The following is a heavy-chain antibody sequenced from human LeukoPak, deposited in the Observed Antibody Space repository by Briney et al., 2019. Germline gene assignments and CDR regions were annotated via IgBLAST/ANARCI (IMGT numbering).Heavy chain of an antibody. CDR1: GFTFSSYG. D-gene: IGHD6-13*01. J-gene: IGHJ3*02. V-gene: IGHV3-30*03. CDR2: ISYDGSNK. Sequence: GGSLRLSCAASGFTFSSYGMHWVRQAPGKGLEWVAVISYDGSNKYYADSVKGRFTISRDNSKNTLYLQMNSLRAEDTAVYYCARGAGPYDAFDIWGRGTMVTVSS. CDR3: ARGAGPYDAFDI.